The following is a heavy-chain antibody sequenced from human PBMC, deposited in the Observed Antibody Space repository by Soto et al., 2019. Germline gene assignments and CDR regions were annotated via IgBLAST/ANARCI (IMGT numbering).Heavy chain of an antibody. Sequence: SETLSLTCTVSGGSISSGGYYWSWIRQHPGKGLEWIGYIYYSGSTYYNPSLKSRVTISVDTSKNRFSLKLSSVTAADTAVYYCARGVDYDILTGYYPKDFDYWGQGTLVTVSS. V-gene: IGHV4-31*03. CDR1: GGSISSGGYY. D-gene: IGHD3-9*01. J-gene: IGHJ4*02. CDR3: ARGVDYDILTGYYPKDFDY. CDR2: IYYSGST.